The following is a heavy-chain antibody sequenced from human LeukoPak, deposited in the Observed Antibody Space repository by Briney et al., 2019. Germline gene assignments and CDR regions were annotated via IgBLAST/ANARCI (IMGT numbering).Heavy chain of an antibody. J-gene: IGHJ5*02. CDR3: ASFTGSSRAFGEFEP. V-gene: IGHV1-46*01. D-gene: IGHD3-10*01. Sequence: AASVKVSCKASGYTFTSYYMHWVRQAPGQGLEWMGIINPSGGSTSYAQKLQGRVTMTRDTSTSTAHMKLGRLRSEDPAVHYCASFTGSSRAFGEFEPWGQGTLVTVSS. CDR2: INPSGGST. CDR1: GYTFTSYY.